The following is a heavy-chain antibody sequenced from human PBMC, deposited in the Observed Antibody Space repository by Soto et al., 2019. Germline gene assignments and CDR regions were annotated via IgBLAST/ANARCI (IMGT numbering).Heavy chain of an antibody. CDR2: ISGSGGST. D-gene: IGHD6-6*01. J-gene: IGHJ4*02. CDR3: AKTFYTSSFFHY. CDR1: GFNFSSYA. V-gene: IGHV3-23*01. Sequence: GGSLRLSCAASGFNFSSYALRLVRHAPGKGLEWVSAISGSGGSTYFADSVKGRFTISRDYSKNTLYLQMNSLRAEDTAVGYCAKTFYTSSFFHYCGQGSLVTVSS.